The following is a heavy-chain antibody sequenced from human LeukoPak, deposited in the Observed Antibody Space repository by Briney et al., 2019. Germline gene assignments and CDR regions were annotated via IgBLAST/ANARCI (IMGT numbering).Heavy chain of an antibody. CDR3: AIRPADYLLDYYYGMDV. CDR1: GFTFSDYY. CDR2: ISSSGSTI. Sequence: GGSLRLSCAASGFTFSDYYMSWIRQAPGKGLEWVSYISSSGSTIYYAGSVKGRFTISRDNAKNSLYLQMNSLRAEDTAVYYCAIRPADYLLDYYYGMDVWGQGTTVTVSS. J-gene: IGHJ6*02. V-gene: IGHV3-11*01. D-gene: IGHD2/OR15-2a*01.